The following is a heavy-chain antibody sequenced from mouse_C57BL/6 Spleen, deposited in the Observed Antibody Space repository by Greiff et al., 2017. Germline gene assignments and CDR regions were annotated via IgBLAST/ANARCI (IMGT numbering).Heavy chain of an antibody. CDR2: IYPGDGDT. CDR3: ARGNWGDY. V-gene: IGHV1-82*01. Sequence: QVQLKESGPELVKPGASVKISCKASGYAFSSSWMNWVKQRPGKGLEWIGRIYPGDGDTNYNGKFKGKATLTADKASSTAYMQLSSLTSEDAAVYFCARGNWGDYWGQGTTLTVSS. J-gene: IGHJ2*01. D-gene: IGHD4-1*01. CDR1: GYAFSSSW.